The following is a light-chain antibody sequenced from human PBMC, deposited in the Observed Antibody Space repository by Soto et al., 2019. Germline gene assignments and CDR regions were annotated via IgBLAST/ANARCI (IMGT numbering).Light chain of an antibody. Sequence: EVVLTQSPGTLSLSPGESATVSCRASQSIIHGVLAWYQQKPGQAPTLLIYGASSRATGVPDRFSGSGSGTAFTLTITRLEPEDSAVYYCQQYSRPAYTFGQGTKLEI. CDR2: GAS. CDR3: QQYSRPAYT. V-gene: IGKV3-20*01. CDR1: QSIIHGV. J-gene: IGKJ2*01.